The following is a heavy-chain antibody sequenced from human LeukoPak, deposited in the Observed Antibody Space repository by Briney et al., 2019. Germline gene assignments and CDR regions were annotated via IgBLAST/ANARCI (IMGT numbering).Heavy chain of an antibody. J-gene: IGHJ4*02. CDR3: ARVSYCSGGSCYPDY. V-gene: IGHV3-7*01. CDR1: GFTFSSYW. D-gene: IGHD2-15*01. Sequence: AGGSLRLSCAASGFTFSSYWMSWVRQAPGKGLEWVANIKQDGSEKYYVDSVKGRFTISRDNAKNSLYLQMNSLRAEDTAVYYCARVSYCSGGSCYPDYWGQGTLVTVSS. CDR2: IKQDGSEK.